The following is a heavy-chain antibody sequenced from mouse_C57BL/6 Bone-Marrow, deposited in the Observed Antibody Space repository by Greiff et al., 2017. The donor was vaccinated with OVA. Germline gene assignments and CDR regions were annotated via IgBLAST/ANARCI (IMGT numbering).Heavy chain of an antibody. CDR3: AREGNSNYGWYFDV. J-gene: IGHJ1*03. Sequence: EVQGVESGPELVKPGASVKISCKASGYSFTDYNMNWVKQSNGKSLEWIGVINPNYGTTSYNQKFKGKATLTVDQSSSTAYMQLNSLTSEDSAVYYCAREGNSNYGWYFDVWGTGTTVTVSS. CDR1: GYSFTDYN. V-gene: IGHV1-39*01. D-gene: IGHD2-5*01. CDR2: INPNYGTT.